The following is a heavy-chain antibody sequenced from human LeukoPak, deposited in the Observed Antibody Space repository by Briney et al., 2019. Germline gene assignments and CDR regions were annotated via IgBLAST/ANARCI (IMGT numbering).Heavy chain of an antibody. D-gene: IGHD2-2*01. Sequence: ASVKVSCKVSGYTLTELSMHWVRQAPGKGLEWMGGFDPEDGETIYAQKFQGRVTMTEDTSTDTAYMELSSLRSEDTAVYYCASGARDIVVVPAAIFLGYYYGMDVWGQGTTVTVSS. V-gene: IGHV1-24*01. J-gene: IGHJ6*02. CDR3: ASGARDIVVVPAAIFLGYYYGMDV. CDR1: GYTLTELS. CDR2: FDPEDGET.